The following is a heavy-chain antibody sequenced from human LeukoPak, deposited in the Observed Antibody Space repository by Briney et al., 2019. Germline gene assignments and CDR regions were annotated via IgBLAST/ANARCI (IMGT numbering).Heavy chain of an antibody. D-gene: IGHD6-25*01. CDR1: GYSISSGYY. V-gene: IGHV4-38-2*01. CDR3: ARRAALDYYYMDV. CDR2: IYHSGST. Sequence: ASETLSLTCAVSGYSISSGYYWGWIRQPPGKGLEWIGSIYHSGSTYYNPSLKSRVTISVDTSKNQFSLKLSSVTAADTAVYYCARRAALDYYYMDVWGKGTTVTVSS. J-gene: IGHJ6*03.